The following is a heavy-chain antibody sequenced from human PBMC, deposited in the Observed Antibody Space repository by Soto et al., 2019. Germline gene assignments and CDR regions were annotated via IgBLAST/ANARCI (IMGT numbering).Heavy chain of an antibody. CDR3: AREDIIIIPAVSDF. J-gene: IGHJ4*02. CDR1: GFTFHNFG. D-gene: IGHD2-2*01. V-gene: IGHV3-30*03. CDR2: ISIDGTIK. Sequence: GGSLRLSCTATGFTFHNFGMNWVRQAPGKWLEWVAFISIDGTIKYYVDSVKGQFIIYRDNAKNTLSLQMNSLRPEDTAVYYCAREDIIIIPAVSDFWGQGT.